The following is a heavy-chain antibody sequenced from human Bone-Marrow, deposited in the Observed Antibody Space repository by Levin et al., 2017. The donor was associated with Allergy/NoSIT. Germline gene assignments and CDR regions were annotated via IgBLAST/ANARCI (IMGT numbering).Heavy chain of an antibody. Sequence: KVSGPTLVKPTQTLTLTCTFSGFSLSTPGVGLDWIRQPPGKALEWLGLIYWDDNKRYSPSLKTRLTISKDNSKNQVVLTMTNMDPVDTATYYCARDFGTDALDVWGQGLLVAVSS. J-gene: IGHJ3*01. CDR3: ARDFGTDALDV. CDR2: IYWDDNK. CDR1: GFSLSTPGVG. V-gene: IGHV2-5*02. D-gene: IGHD3-10*01.